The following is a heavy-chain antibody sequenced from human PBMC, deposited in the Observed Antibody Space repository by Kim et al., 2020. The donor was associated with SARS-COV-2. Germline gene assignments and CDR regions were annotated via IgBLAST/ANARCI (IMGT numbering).Heavy chain of an antibody. CDR2: VKSKTDGETT. V-gene: IGHV3-15*01. Sequence: GGSLRLSCAASGFTFSDAWMSWVRQAPGKGLEWVGRVKSKTDGETTDYAAPVKGRFTISRDDSENTVYLQMNSLKTEDTAVYYCATDHLPYYGISVHYF. D-gene: IGHD3-22*01. J-gene: IGHJ2*01. CDR1: GFTFSDAW. CDR3: ATDHLPYYGISVHYF.